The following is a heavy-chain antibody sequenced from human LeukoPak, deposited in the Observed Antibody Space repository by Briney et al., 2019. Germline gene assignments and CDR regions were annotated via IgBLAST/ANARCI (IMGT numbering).Heavy chain of an antibody. J-gene: IGHJ4*02. CDR3: ARALTTVTTEGD. CDR1: GYTFTGYY. CDR2: INPNSGDT. D-gene: IGHD4-17*01. V-gene: IGHV1-2*02. Sequence: GASVKVSCKTSGYTFTGYYMHWVRQAPGQGLEWMGWINPNSGDTNYAQKFQGRVTMTRDTSISTAYMELSRLISDDTAVYYCARALTTVTTEGDWGQGTLVTVSS.